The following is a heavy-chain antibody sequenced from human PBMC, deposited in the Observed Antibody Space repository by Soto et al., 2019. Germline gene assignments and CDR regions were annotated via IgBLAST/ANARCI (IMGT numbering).Heavy chain of an antibody. J-gene: IGHJ6*02. CDR3: VMVDNYVTPTPQDV. V-gene: IGHV1-18*01. Sequence: QVQLVQSGDEVKKPGASVKVSCKASGYIFVNYGIAWVRQAPGKGLEWMGWISPYTGNTHSASKVQGRLTMTKDTSTSTAYMDLGSLTSDDTAVYYCVMVDNYVTPTPQDVCGQGTTVTVSS. CDR2: ISPYTGNT. D-gene: IGHD3-16*01. CDR1: GYIFVNYG.